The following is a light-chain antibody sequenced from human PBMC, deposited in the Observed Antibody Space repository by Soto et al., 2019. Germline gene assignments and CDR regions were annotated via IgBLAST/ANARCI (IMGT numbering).Light chain of an antibody. CDR2: EVS. Sequence: QSALTQPASVSGSPGQSITISCTGTSSDIGGYKYVSWYQQHPGKAPKLMIFEVSNRPSGVSNRFSGSKSGNTASLTISGLQAHDEDVYYCSSYTSSGTLVVFGGGTKLTVL. CDR1: SSDIGGYKY. CDR3: SSYTSSGTLVV. J-gene: IGLJ2*01. V-gene: IGLV2-14*01.